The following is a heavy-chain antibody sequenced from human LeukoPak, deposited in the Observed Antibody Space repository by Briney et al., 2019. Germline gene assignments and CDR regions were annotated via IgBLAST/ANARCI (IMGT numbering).Heavy chain of an antibody. Sequence: QSGGSLRLSCAASGFTFSSYAMSWVRQAPGKGLEWVSAISGSGGSTYYADSVKGRFTISRDNSKNTLYLQMNSLRAEDTAVYYCAKPYSSGPGAFDTWGQGTMVTVSS. CDR1: GFTFSSYA. V-gene: IGHV3-23*01. CDR2: ISGSGGST. CDR3: AKPYSSGPGAFDT. D-gene: IGHD6-19*01. J-gene: IGHJ3*02.